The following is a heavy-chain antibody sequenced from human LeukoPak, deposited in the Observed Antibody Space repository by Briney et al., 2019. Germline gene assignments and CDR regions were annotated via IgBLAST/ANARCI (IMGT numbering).Heavy chain of an antibody. Sequence: ASVKVSCKASGYTFTSYGISWVRQAPGQGLEWMGWISAYNGNTNYAQKLQGRVTMTTDTSTSTACMELRSLRSDDTAVYYCARSTDQLLWFDEPQLDYGMDVWGKGTTVTVSS. V-gene: IGHV1-18*04. CDR1: GYTFTSYG. CDR2: ISAYNGNT. D-gene: IGHD3-10*01. CDR3: ARSTDQLLWFDEPQLDYGMDV. J-gene: IGHJ6*04.